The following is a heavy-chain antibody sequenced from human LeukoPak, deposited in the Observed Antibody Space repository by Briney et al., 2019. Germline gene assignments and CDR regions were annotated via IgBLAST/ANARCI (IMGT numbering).Heavy chain of an antibody. CDR1: GGSISSYY. CDR2: IYFSGST. J-gene: IGHJ2*01. V-gene: IGHV4-59*12. CDR3: ARVSSSWYQDWYFDL. Sequence: SETLSLTCTVSGGSISSYYWSWIRQPPGKGLEWIGYIYFSGSTNYKPSLKSRVTMSVDTSKKQFSLKLSSVTAADTAVYYCARVSSSWYQDWYFDLWGRGTLVTVSS. D-gene: IGHD6-13*01.